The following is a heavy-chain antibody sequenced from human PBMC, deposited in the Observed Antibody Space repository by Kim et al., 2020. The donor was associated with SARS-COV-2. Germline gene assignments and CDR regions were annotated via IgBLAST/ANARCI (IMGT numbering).Heavy chain of an antibody. CDR2: ICDSATT. V-gene: IGHV4-59*01. CDR3: ARDARASGSYRVKFYVFDV. J-gene: IGHJ6*02. CDR1: GGSFSPYC. D-gene: IGHD3-10*01. Sequence: SETLSLTCTLSGGSFSPYCWTWIRQPPGKGLEWIGDICDSATTSYNPSLNNRVTISMDTSKNQFSLKLNSVTSADTALYYCARDARASGSYRVKFYVFDVWGQGTTVTV.